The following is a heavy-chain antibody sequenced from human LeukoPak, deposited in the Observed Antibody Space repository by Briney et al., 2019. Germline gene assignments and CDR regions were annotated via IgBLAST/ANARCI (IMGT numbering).Heavy chain of an antibody. CDR2: INHSGST. Sequence: SETLSLTCAVYGGSFSGYYWSWIRQPPGKGLEWIGEINHSGSTNYNPSLKSRVTISVDTSKNQFSLKLSSVTAADTAVYYCARDNTPIVVVTAIGWFDPWGQGTTVTVSS. D-gene: IGHD2-21*02. CDR1: GGSFSGYY. V-gene: IGHV4-34*01. J-gene: IGHJ5*02. CDR3: ARDNTPIVVVTAIGWFDP.